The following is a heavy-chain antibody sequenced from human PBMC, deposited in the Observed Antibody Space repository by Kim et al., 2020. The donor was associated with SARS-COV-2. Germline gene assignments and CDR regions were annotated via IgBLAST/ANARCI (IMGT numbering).Heavy chain of an antibody. CDR3: ATGGRGDY. CDR2: GSHK. V-gene: IGHV3-7*01. Sequence: GSHKYYVDSVKGQFTISRDNANNLLYLQMNSLRAEDTAVYYCATGGRGDYWGQGTLVTVSS. D-gene: IGHD1-26*01. J-gene: IGHJ4*02.